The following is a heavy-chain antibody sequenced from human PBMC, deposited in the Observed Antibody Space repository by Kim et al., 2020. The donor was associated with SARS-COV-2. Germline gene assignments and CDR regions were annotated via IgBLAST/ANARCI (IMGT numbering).Heavy chain of an antibody. D-gene: IGHD1-26*01. CDR1: GFTFSSYD. Sequence: GGSLRLSCAASGFTFSSYDMHWVRQATGKGLEWVSTIGTAGDTYYPGSVKGRFTISRENAKNSLYLQMNSLRAGDTAVYYCARAVSGSYFPAYYYYGKDVWGQGTTVTVSS. V-gene: IGHV3-13*04. J-gene: IGHJ6*02. CDR2: IGTAGDT. CDR3: ARAVSGSYFPAYYYYGKDV.